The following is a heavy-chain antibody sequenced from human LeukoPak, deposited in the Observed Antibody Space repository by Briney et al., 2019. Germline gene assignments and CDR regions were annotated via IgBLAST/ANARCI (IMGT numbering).Heavy chain of an antibody. J-gene: IGHJ4*02. V-gene: IGHV4-30-4*01. Sequence: PSETLSLTCTVSGGSISSGDYYWSWLRQPPGMGLEWFGYIYYSGSTYYNPSLKSRVTISVDTSKNQFSLKLSSVTAADTAVYDCAREVLGGDYALFDYWGQGTLVTVSS. CDR2: IYYSGST. CDR3: AREVLGGDYALFDY. D-gene: IGHD4-17*01. CDR1: GGSISSGDYY.